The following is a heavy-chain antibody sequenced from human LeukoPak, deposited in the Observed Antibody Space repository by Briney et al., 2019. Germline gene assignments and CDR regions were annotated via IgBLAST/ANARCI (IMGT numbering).Heavy chain of an antibody. Sequence: ASVKVSCKASGYTFTSYDINWVRQATGQGLEWMGWMNPNSGNTGYAQKFQGRVTITRNTSISTAYMELSSLRSEDTAVYYCAKAVIQRLSGDNFYYYMDVWGNGTTVTVS. D-gene: IGHD5-12*01. CDR1: GYTFTSYD. CDR3: AKAVIQRLSGDNFYYYMDV. CDR2: MNPNSGNT. J-gene: IGHJ6*03. V-gene: IGHV1-8*03.